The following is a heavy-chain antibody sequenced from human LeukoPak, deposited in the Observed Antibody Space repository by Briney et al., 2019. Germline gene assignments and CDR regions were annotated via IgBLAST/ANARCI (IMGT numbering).Heavy chain of an antibody. J-gene: IGHJ4*02. CDR3: ARVFTWNYEDFDY. CDR1: GFTVSSNY. CDR2: IYSGGST. Sequence: GGSLRLSCAASGFTVSSNYMSWVRQAPRKGLEWVSVIYSGGSTCYADSVKGRFTISRDNSKNTLYLQMNSLRAEDTAVYYCARVFTWNYEDFDYWGQGTLVTVSS. V-gene: IGHV3-66*02. D-gene: IGHD1-7*01.